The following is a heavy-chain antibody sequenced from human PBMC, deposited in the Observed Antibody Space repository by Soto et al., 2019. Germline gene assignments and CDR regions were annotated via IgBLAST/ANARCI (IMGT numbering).Heavy chain of an antibody. V-gene: IGHV4-39*01. Sequence: QLQLQESGPALVKPSETLSLTCTVSGDSISSSNYYWTWIRQPPGKGLEWIGTIYYSGNTYYNPSLKSRVTISGDPSKGQFSLIFRSVTAADTAVYYCARAVPPYIAVADSWGQGTLVTVSS. D-gene: IGHD2-15*01. J-gene: IGHJ4*02. CDR2: IYYSGNT. CDR3: ARAVPPYIAVADS. CDR1: GDSISSSNYY.